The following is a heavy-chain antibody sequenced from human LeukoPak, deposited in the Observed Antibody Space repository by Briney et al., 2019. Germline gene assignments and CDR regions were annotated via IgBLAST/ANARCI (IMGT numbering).Heavy chain of an antibody. CDR1: GFTFSSYA. D-gene: IGHD3-9*01. CDR3: ARDTAYDILTGYYIDY. Sequence: GGSLRLSCAASGFTFSSYAMSWVRQAPGKGLEWVSYISSSSSTIYYADSVKGRFTISRDNAKNSLYLQMNSLRAEDTAVYYCARDTAYDILTGYYIDYWGQGTLVTVSS. J-gene: IGHJ4*02. CDR2: ISSSSSTI. V-gene: IGHV3-48*04.